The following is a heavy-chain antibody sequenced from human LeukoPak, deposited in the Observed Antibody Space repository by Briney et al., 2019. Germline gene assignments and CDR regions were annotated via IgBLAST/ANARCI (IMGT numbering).Heavy chain of an antibody. D-gene: IGHD3-22*01. J-gene: IGHJ4*02. CDR3: ARVGMSSGYLHPDY. V-gene: IGHV4-38-2*02. CDR1: GYSISSGYY. CDR2: IYHTGST. Sequence: SETLSLTCSVSGYSISSGYYWGWIRQPTGKGLEWIGTIYHTGSTYYNPSLKSRVTISVDTSKNHFSLKLNSVTAADTAVYYCARVGMSSGYLHPDYWGQGSLVTVSS.